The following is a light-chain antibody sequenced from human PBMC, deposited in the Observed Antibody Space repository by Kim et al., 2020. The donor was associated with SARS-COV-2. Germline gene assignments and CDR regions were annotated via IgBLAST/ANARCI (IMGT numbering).Light chain of an antibody. V-gene: IGKV3-15*01. Sequence: SVARGESAPPSCRASQSLSSDLAWYQQKPGQAPRLLIYGASTRATGIPARFSGSGSGTEFTLTISSLQSDGFAVYYCQQYNNWPLTFGGGTKLEIK. CDR1: QSLSSD. CDR2: GAS. J-gene: IGKJ4*01. CDR3: QQYNNWPLT.